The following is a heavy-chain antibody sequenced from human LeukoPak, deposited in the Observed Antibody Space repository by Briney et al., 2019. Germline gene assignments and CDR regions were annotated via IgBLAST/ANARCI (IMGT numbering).Heavy chain of an antibody. CDR2: ISTYNGNT. CDR3: ARNNRPTVTTPSWFDP. CDR1: GYTFTSYV. J-gene: IGHJ5*02. D-gene: IGHD4-17*01. Sequence: GASVKVSCKASGYTFTSYVISWVRQAPGQGLEWMGWISTYNGNTNYAQKLQGRVTMTTDTSTSTAYMELSSLRSEDTAVYYCARNNRPTVTTPSWFDPWGQGTLVTVSS. V-gene: IGHV1-18*01.